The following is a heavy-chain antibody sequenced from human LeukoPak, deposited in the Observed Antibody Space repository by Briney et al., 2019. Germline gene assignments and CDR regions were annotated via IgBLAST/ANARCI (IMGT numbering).Heavy chain of an antibody. Sequence: KPGGSLRLSCAASGFTFSSYSMNWVRQAPGKGLEWVSSISSSSSYIYYADSVKGRFTISRDNAKNSLYLQMNSLRAEDTAVYYCARDPVSGGYQPLLYGFAGNWFDPWGQGTLVTVSS. D-gene: IGHD2-2*02. CDR2: ISSSSSYI. V-gene: IGHV3-21*01. CDR3: ARDPVSGGYQPLLYGFAGNWFDP. CDR1: GFTFSSYS. J-gene: IGHJ5*02.